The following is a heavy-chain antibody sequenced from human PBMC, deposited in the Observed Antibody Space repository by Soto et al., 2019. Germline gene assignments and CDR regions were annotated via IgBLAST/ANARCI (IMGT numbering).Heavy chain of an antibody. Sequence: GSGPTLVNPTQTLTLTCTFSGFSLTTSGVGVGWIRQPPGKALEWLALIFWNDDERYSPSLKSRLTITKDTSKNQVVLTMTNMDPVDTSTYCCVHTGYSYDPFGYWGRGTLVTVSS. CDR2: IFWNDDE. CDR1: GFSLTTSGVG. J-gene: IGHJ4*02. CDR3: VHTGYSYDPFGY. V-gene: IGHV2-5*01. D-gene: IGHD5-18*01.